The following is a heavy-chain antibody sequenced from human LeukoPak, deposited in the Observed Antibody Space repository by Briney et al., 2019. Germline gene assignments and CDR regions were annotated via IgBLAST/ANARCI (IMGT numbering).Heavy chain of an antibody. V-gene: IGHV4-59*01. J-gene: IGHJ4*02. CDR3: ARGDYSSGWYGYFDY. CDR1: GGSISSYY. D-gene: IGHD6-19*01. Sequence: PSETLSLTCTVSGGSISSYYWSWIRQPPGKGLEWLGYIYYSGSTNYNPSLKSRVTISVDTSKNQFSLKLNSVTAADTAVYYCARGDYSSGWYGYFDYWGQGTLVTVSS. CDR2: IYYSGST.